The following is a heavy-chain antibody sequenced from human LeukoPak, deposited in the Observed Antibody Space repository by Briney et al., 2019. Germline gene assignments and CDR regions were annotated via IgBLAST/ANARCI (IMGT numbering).Heavy chain of an antibody. Sequence: GASVKVSCKASGYTFTGYYMHWVRQAPGQGLEWMGRINPNSGGTNYAQKFQGRVTMTRDTSISTAYMELSRLRSDDTAVYYCARVYDSSGYYYWFDPWGQGTLVTVSS. J-gene: IGHJ5*02. CDR2: INPNSGGT. CDR1: GYTFTGYY. D-gene: IGHD3-22*01. CDR3: ARVYDSSGYYYWFDP. V-gene: IGHV1-2*06.